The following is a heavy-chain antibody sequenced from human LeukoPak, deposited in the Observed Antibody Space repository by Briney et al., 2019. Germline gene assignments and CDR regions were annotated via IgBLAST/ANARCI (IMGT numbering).Heavy chain of an antibody. CDR3: ARGLNYYYYGMDV. Sequence: PLETLSLTCAVYGGSFSGYYWSWIRQPPGKGLEWIGEINHSGSTNYNPSLKSRVTISVDTSKNQFSLKLSSVTAADTAVYYCARGLNYYYYGMDVWGQGTTVTVSS. J-gene: IGHJ6*02. CDR1: GGSFSGYY. V-gene: IGHV4-34*01. CDR2: INHSGST.